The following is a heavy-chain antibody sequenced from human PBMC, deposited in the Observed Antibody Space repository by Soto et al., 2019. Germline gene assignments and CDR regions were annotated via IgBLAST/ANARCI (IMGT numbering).Heavy chain of an antibody. D-gene: IGHD2-2*02. V-gene: IGHV5-10-1*01. CDR3: ARQYCRSTSCYIGWFDP. Sequence: ISCKGSGYSFTNYWISWVRQMPGKGLEWMGRIDPSDSYTKHSPSFQGHVTISADKSISTAYLQWSSLKASDTAMYYCARQYCRSTSCYIGWFDPWGQGTLVTV. CDR1: GYSFTNYW. CDR2: IDPSDSYT. J-gene: IGHJ5*02.